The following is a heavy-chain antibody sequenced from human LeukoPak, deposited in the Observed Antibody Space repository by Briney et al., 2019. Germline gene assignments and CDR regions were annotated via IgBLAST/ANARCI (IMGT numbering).Heavy chain of an antibody. V-gene: IGHV4-39*07. J-gene: IGHJ4*02. CDR2: IYYSGST. D-gene: IGHD3-10*01. CDR1: GGSISSSSYY. CDR3: ARTMLRGLYYFDQ. Sequence: SETLSLTCTVSGGSISSSSYYWGWIRQPPGKGLEWIGSIYYSGSTYYNPSLKSRVTISVDTSKNQFSLKLSSVTAADTAVYYCARTMLRGLYYFDQWGQGTLVTVSS.